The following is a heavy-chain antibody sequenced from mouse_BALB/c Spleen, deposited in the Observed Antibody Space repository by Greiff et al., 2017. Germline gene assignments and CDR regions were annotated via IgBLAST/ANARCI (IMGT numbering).Heavy chain of an antibody. J-gene: IGHJ2*01. V-gene: IGHV5-4*02. CDR3: ARGDYFDY. Sequence: EVMLVESGGGLVKPRGSLKLSCAASGFTFSDYYMYWVRQTPEKRLEWVATISDGGSYTYYPDSVKGRFTISRDNAKNNLYLQMSSLKSEDTAMYYCARGDYFDYWGQGTTLTVSS. CDR1: GFTFSDYY. CDR2: ISDGGSYT.